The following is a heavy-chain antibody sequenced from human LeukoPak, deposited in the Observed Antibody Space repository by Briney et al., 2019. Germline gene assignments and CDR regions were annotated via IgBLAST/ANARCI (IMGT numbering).Heavy chain of an antibody. CDR1: GFTFSSYA. CDR3: ATHTVAGTGGAFDI. Sequence: GGSLRLSCAASGFTFSSYAISWVRQAPGKGLEWVSAISGSGGSTYYADSVKGRFTISRDNSKNTLYLQMNSLRAEDTAVYYCATHTVAGTGGAFDIWGQGKMVTVSS. V-gene: IGHV3-23*01. CDR2: ISGSGGST. D-gene: IGHD6-19*01. J-gene: IGHJ3*02.